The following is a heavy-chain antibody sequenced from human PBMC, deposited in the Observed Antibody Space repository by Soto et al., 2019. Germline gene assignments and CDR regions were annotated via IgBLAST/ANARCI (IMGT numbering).Heavy chain of an antibody. D-gene: IGHD3-10*01. CDR2: ISYDGSNK. V-gene: IGHV3-30*19. Sequence: QVQLVESGGGVVQPGRSLRLSCAASGFTFSSYGMHWVRQAPGKGLEWVAVISYDGSNKYYADSVKGRFTISRDNSKNTLYLQMNSLRAEDTAVYYCARRFGELANKGYYYGMDVWGQGTTVTVSS. CDR1: GFTFSSYG. J-gene: IGHJ6*02. CDR3: ARRFGELANKGYYYGMDV.